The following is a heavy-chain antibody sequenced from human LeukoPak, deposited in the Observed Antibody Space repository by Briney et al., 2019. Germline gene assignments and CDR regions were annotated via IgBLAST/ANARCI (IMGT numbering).Heavy chain of an antibody. J-gene: IGHJ5*02. D-gene: IGHD3-3*01. Sequence: SETLSLTCTVSGGSISSYYWSWIRQPPGKGLEWIGYIYYSGSTNYNPSLKSRVTISVDTSKNQFSLKLSSVTAADTAVYYCARGVLRFLEWPSAEPNWFDPWGQGTLVTVSS. CDR3: ARGVLRFLEWPSAEPNWFDP. CDR1: GGSISSYY. CDR2: IYYSGST. V-gene: IGHV4-59*01.